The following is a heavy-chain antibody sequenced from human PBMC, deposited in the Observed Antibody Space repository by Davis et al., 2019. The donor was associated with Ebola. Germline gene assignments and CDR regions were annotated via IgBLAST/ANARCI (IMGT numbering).Heavy chain of an antibody. CDR3: TRAVSY. Sequence: GESLKISCTASGFTFGDYAMSWVRQAPGKGLEWVGFIRSKAYGGTTEYAASVKGRFTISRDDSKSIAYLQMNSLKTEDTAVYYCTRAVSYWGQGTLVTVSS. CDR2: IRSKAYGGTT. CDR1: GFTFGDYA. V-gene: IGHV3-49*04. J-gene: IGHJ4*02.